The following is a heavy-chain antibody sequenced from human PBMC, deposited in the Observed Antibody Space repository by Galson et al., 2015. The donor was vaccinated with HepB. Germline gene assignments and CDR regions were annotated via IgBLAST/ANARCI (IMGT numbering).Heavy chain of an antibody. Sequence: SQRLSCAASGFTVSFDYMSWVRQAPGKGLEWVSVIYRDDSTYYTDSVKARFTISRDNSKNTLNLQMNSLRAEDTAVYFCARIGEWGLPTPDWGQGTLVTVSS. CDR1: GFTVSFDY. CDR2: IYRDDST. J-gene: IGHJ4*02. D-gene: IGHD3-10*01. V-gene: IGHV3-53*01. CDR3: ARIGEWGLPTPD.